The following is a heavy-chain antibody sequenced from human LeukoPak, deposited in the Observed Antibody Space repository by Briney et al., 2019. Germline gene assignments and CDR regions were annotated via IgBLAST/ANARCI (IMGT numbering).Heavy chain of an antibody. CDR3: AREAYCGGDCYTYYFDY. D-gene: IGHD2-21*02. V-gene: IGHV3-7*01. Sequence: QTGGSLRLSCAASGFTFSSYWMSWVRQAPGKGLEWVANIKQDGSEKYYVDSVKGRFTISRDNAKNSLYLQMNSLRAEDTAVYYCAREAYCGGDCYTYYFDYWGQGTLVTVSS. J-gene: IGHJ4*02. CDR1: GFTFSSYW. CDR2: IKQDGSEK.